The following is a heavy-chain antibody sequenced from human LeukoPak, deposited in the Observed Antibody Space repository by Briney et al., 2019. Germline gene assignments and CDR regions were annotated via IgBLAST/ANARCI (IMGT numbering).Heavy chain of an antibody. D-gene: IGHD1-26*01. Sequence: ASVKVSCKASGYTFTGYYMHWVRQAPGQGLEWMGWINPNSGGTNYAQKFQGRVTMTRDTSISTAYMELSRLRSDGTAVYYCAKDRVGATLYFDCWGQGTLVTVSS. J-gene: IGHJ4*02. V-gene: IGHV1-2*02. CDR3: AKDRVGATLYFDC. CDR1: GYTFTGYY. CDR2: INPNSGGT.